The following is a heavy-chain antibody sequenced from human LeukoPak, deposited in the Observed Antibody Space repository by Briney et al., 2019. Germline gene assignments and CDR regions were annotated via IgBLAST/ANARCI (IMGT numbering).Heavy chain of an antibody. CDR1: GGSISSYY. CDR2: IYYSGST. Sequence: PSETLSLTCTVSGGSISSYYWSWIRQPPGKGLEWIGYIYYSGSTNYNPSLKSRVTISVDTSKNQFSLKLSSVTAADTAVYYCARSMVRGANRYYYYYYGMDVWGQGTTVTVSS. J-gene: IGHJ6*02. CDR3: ARSMVRGANRYYYYYYGMDV. D-gene: IGHD3-10*01. V-gene: IGHV4-59*12.